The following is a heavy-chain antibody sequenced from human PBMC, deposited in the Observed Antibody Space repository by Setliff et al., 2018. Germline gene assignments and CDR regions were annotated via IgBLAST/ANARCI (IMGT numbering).Heavy chain of an antibody. CDR2: INNDGSST. J-gene: IGHJ5*02. V-gene: IGHV3-74*01. D-gene: IGHD3-22*01. CDR1: SHW. CDR3: ARGPEYYYDSSGYYPSNWFDP. Sequence: SHWMHWVRQAPGKRLMWVSRINNDGSSTTYEDSVKGRFTISRDNAKNSMYLQMNSLRAEDTAVYYCARGPEYYYDSSGYYPSNWFDPWGQGTLVTVSS.